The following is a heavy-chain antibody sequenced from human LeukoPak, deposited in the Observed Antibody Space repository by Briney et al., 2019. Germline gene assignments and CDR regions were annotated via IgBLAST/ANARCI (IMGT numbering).Heavy chain of an antibody. CDR3: ANWRDLWSGYGFDS. J-gene: IGHJ4*02. Sequence: GGSLRLSCAASGFVFSNYSMTWVRQAPGKGLEWVSSISGSGAATYYADSVKGLFIISRDNSKNSVFLQNNSLRGEDTDVYYCANWRDLWSGYGFDSWGRGTLVTVPS. V-gene: IGHV3-23*01. CDR1: GFVFSNYS. CDR2: ISGSGAAT. D-gene: IGHD3-3*01.